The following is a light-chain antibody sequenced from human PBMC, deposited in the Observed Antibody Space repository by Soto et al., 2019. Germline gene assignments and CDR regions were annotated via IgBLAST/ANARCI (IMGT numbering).Light chain of an antibody. CDR3: QQYGSSPIT. Sequence: EIVMTESPSTLSVSPGERVTLSCRASQSVSSNLAWYQQKPGQAPRLLIYGASSRATGIPDRFSGSGSGTDFTLTISRLEPEDFATYYCQQYGSSPITFGQGTRLEIK. CDR2: GAS. J-gene: IGKJ5*01. V-gene: IGKV3-20*01. CDR1: QSVSSN.